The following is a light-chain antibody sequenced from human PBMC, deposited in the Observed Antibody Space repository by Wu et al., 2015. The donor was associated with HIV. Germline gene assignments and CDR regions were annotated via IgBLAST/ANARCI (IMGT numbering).Light chain of an antibody. J-gene: IGKJ1*01. Sequence: AVQLTQSPSSLSASVGDRVTITCRASQDINSALAWYQQKPGNPPRPLIHDASTLQSGVPSRFSGSGSGTGFSLTISSLQPDDFATYSCQQSLVLPWTFGQGTKVEIK. V-gene: IGKV1-13*02. CDR1: QDINSA. CDR2: DAS. CDR3: QQSLVLPWT.